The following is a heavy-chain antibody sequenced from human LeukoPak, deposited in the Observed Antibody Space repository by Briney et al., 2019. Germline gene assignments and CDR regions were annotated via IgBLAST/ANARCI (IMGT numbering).Heavy chain of an antibody. Sequence: SETLSLTCAVYGGSFGGYYWSWIRQPPGKGLEWIGEINHSGSTNYNPSLKSRVTISVDTSKNQFSLKLSSVTAADTAVYYCAREGFCTNGVCLPPPSAFWFDPWGRGTLVTVSS. CDR3: AREGFCTNGVCLPPPSAFWFDP. D-gene: IGHD2-8*01. V-gene: IGHV4-34*01. CDR1: GGSFGGYY. J-gene: IGHJ5*02. CDR2: INHSGST.